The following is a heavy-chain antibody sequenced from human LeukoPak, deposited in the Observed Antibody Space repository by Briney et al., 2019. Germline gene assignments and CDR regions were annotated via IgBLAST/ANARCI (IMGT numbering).Heavy chain of an antibody. CDR1: GGSISSYY. V-gene: IGHV4-59*08. CDR2: IYYSGST. J-gene: IGHJ3*02. CDR3: ARRYYYDSSGHEAYAFDI. D-gene: IGHD3-22*01. Sequence: SETLSLTCTVSGGSISSYYWSWIRQPPGKGLEWIGYIYYSGSTNYNPSLKSRVTISVDTSKNQFSLKLSSVTAADTAVYYCARRYYYDSSGHEAYAFDIWGQGTMVTVSS.